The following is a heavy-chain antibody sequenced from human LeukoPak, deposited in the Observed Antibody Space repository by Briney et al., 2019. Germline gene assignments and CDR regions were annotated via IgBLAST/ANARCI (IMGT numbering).Heavy chain of an antibody. V-gene: IGHV3-30*04. CDR3: AKGKRQLVLTDFDY. J-gene: IGHJ4*02. D-gene: IGHD6-13*01. Sequence: GGSLRLSCAASGFTFSSYAMHWVRQAPGKGLEWVAVISYDGSNKNYADSVKGRFTVSRDNSKNTLYLQMSSLRVEDTAVYYCAKGKRQLVLTDFDYWGQGTLVTVSS. CDR2: ISYDGSNK. CDR1: GFTFSSYA.